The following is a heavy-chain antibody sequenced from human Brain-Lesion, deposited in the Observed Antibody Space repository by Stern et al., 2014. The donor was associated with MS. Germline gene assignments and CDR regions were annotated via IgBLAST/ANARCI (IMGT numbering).Heavy chain of an antibody. V-gene: IGHV3-15*01. CDR3: VAGAQLWL. CDR2: IKSRTDGGTA. D-gene: IGHD1-1*01. J-gene: IGHJ4*02. CDR1: GFTFSQAW. Sequence: EVQLVESGGGLVKSGGSLRLSCAASGFTFSQAWMGWVRQAPGKGLEWVGHIKSRTDGGTANYAASVKDRFPVSRDDSANMLYLQMNSLTIEDTAVYYCVAGAQLWLWGQGTLVTVSS.